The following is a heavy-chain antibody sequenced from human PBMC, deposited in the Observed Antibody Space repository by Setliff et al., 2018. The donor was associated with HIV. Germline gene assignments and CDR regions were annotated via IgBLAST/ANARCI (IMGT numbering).Heavy chain of an antibody. D-gene: IGHD2-21*02. CDR2: IYTSGST. CDR1: GGSIISGSNY. CDR3: ARGDSRYFDY. V-gene: IGHV4-61*02. Sequence: SETLSLTCTVSGGSIISGSNYWSWIRQPAGKGLEWIGRIYTSGSTNYNPSLKSRVTMSVDTSKNQFSLKLSSVTAADTAVYYCARGDSRYFDYWGQGTLVTVSS. J-gene: IGHJ4*02.